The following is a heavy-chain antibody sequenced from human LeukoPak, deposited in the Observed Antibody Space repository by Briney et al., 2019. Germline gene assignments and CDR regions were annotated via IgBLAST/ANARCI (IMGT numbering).Heavy chain of an antibody. D-gene: IGHD2-15*01. V-gene: IGHV4-30-4*08. J-gene: IGHJ4*02. CDR1: GGSISSSDFN. CDR2: ISYSGST. CDR3: ARYCSGGSCYDYFDY. Sequence: SETLSLTCTVSGGSISSSDFNWGWIRQPPGKGLEWIGVISYSGSTYYNPSLKSRVTISVDTSKNQFSLKLSSVTAADTAVYYCARYCSGGSCYDYFDYWGQGTLVTVSS.